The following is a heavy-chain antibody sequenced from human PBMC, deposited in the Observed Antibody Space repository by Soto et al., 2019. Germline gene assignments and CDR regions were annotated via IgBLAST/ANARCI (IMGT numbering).Heavy chain of an antibody. J-gene: IGHJ6*02. CDR1: GGTFSSYA. D-gene: IGHD5-18*01. V-gene: IGHV1-69*13. Sequence: SVKVSCKASGGTFSSYAISWVRQAPGQGLEWMGGIIPIFGTANYAQKFQGRVTITADESTSTAYMELSSLRSEDTAVYYCARDLLQWEAMVYYYYYGMDVWGQGTTVTVYS. CDR3: ARDLLQWEAMVYYYYYGMDV. CDR2: IIPIFGTA.